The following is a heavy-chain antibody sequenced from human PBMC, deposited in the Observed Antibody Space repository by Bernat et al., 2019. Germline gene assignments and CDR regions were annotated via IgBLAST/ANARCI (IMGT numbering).Heavy chain of an antibody. CDR1: ISSGGYY. J-gene: IGHJ4*01. Sequence: ISSGGYYWSWIRQHPGKGLAWIGYIYYSGSTYYNPSLKSRVTISVDTSKNQFSLKLSSVTAADTAVYYCARGSLSITMVRGVIVEFDYWG. CDR2: IYYSGST. D-gene: IGHD3-10*01. CDR3: ARGSLSITMVRGVIVEFDY. V-gene: IGHV4-31*02.